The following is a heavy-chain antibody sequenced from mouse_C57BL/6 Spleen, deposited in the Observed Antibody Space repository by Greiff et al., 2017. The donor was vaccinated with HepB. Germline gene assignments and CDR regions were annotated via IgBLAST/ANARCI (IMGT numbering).Heavy chain of an antibody. D-gene: IGHD1-1*01. CDR1: GFTFSSYG. Sequence: EVQLVESGGDLVKPGGSLKLSCAASGFTFSSYGMSWVRQTPDKRLEWVATISSGGSYTYYPDIVKGRFTISRDNAKNTLYLQMSSLKSEDTAMYYCARLYCSSYGFAYWGQGTLVTVSA. CDR3: ARLYCSSYGFAY. V-gene: IGHV5-6*01. CDR2: ISSGGSYT. J-gene: IGHJ3*01.